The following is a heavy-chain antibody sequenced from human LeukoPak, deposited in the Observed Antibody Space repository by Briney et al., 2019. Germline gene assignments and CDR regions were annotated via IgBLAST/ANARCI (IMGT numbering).Heavy chain of an antibody. CDR3: ARQLEVPAAGMLWDFDY. Sequence: SETLSLTCTVSGGSISSGSYYWGWIRQPPGKGLEWIGSIYYSGSTYYNPSLKSRVTISVDTSKNQFSLKLSSVTAADTAVYYCARQLEVPAAGMLWDFDYWGQGTLVTVSS. V-gene: IGHV4-39*01. D-gene: IGHD2-2*01. J-gene: IGHJ4*02. CDR1: GGSISSGSYY. CDR2: IYYSGST.